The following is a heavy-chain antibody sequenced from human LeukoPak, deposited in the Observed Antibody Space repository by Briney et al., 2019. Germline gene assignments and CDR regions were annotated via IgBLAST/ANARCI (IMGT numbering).Heavy chain of an antibody. V-gene: IGHV4-31*03. D-gene: IGHD1-14*01. Sequence: PSETLSLTCTVSGGSISSGGYYWSWIRQHPGKGLEWIGYIYYSGSTYYNPSLKSRVTISVDTSKNQFSLKLSSVTAADTAVYYCARVLGKHYYFDYWGQGTLVTVSS. CDR2: IYYSGST. CDR1: GGSISSGGYY. J-gene: IGHJ4*02. CDR3: ARVLGKHYYFDY.